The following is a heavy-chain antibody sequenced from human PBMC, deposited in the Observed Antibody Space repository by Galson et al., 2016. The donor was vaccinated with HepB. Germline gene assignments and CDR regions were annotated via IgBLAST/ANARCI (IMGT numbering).Heavy chain of an antibody. CDR1: GFTFSDSI. D-gene: IGHD4-23*01. CDR3: TRHLLYGGTSFDY. V-gene: IGHV3-73*01. J-gene: IGHJ4*02. CDR2: IRNKANSYAA. Sequence: SLRLSCAASGFTFSDSIVHWVRQASGKGLEWVGRIRNKANSYAAAYAGSVKGRFTISRDDSKNTAYLQMNSLKTEDTAVYFCTRHLLYGGTSFDYWGQGTLVTVSS.